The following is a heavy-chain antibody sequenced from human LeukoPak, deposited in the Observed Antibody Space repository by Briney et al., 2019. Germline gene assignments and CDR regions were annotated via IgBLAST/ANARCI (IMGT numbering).Heavy chain of an antibody. J-gene: IGHJ3*02. CDR3: ANRKRTYYYGSGSYAAFDI. V-gene: IGHV3-23*01. Sequence: GGSLRLSCAASGFTFSSYAMSWVRQAPGKGLEWVSAISGSGGSTYYADAVKGRVTISRDNSTHTLYLKMNSLRAEDTAVYYCANRKRTYYYGSGSYAAFDIWGQGTMVTVSS. CDR2: ISGSGGST. D-gene: IGHD3-10*01. CDR1: GFTFSSYA.